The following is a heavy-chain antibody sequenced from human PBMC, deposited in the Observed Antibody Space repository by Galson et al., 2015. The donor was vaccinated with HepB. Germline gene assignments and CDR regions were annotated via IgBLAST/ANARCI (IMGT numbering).Heavy chain of an antibody. CDR3: ARDRAPYGDYVFHWYFDL. Sequence: SLRLSCAASGFTFSSYAMHWVRQAPGKGLEWVAVISYDGSNKYYADSVKGRFTISRDNSKNTLYLQMNSLRAEDTAVYYCARDRAPYGDYVFHWYFDLWGRGTLVTVSS. V-gene: IGHV3-30*04. CDR2: ISYDGSNK. D-gene: IGHD4-17*01. CDR1: GFTFSSYA. J-gene: IGHJ2*01.